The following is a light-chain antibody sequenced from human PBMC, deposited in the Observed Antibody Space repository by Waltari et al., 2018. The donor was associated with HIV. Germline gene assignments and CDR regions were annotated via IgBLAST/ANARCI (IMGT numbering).Light chain of an antibody. CDR1: QSVSSSY. CDR2: GAA. V-gene: IGKV3-20*01. Sequence: ELVLTQPPGTLSLSPGETATLSCRASQSVSSSYLAWYQQKPGQAPRLLIYGAASRATGIPARFSGSGSGTDFTLTISRREPEDFAVYYCQQYGNAPDSFGQGTKVEIK. J-gene: IGKJ2*03. CDR3: QQYGNAPDS.